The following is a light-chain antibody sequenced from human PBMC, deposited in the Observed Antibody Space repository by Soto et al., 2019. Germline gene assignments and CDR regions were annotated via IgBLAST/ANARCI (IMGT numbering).Light chain of an antibody. CDR1: QGISSY. Sequence: DIQLTQSPSFLSASVGDRVTITCRASQGISSYLAWYQQKPGKAPKLLIYAASTLQSGVPSRFSGSGSGTEFTLTISSLQPEDFATYYCQQLNSYPRVTFGGGTKEEIK. CDR3: QQLNSYPRVT. CDR2: AAS. V-gene: IGKV1-9*01. J-gene: IGKJ4*01.